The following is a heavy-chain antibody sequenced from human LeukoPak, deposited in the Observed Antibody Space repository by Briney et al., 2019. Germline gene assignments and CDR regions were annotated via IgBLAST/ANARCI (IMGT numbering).Heavy chain of an antibody. CDR1: GFTVSDTY. Sequence: GGSLRLSCAASGFTVSDTYMSWVRQASGKGLEWVSFIYSAGSTYYADSVKGRFTISRDNSKNTLYLQMNSLRAEDTAVYYCARDERSYDGSGRLIAEYFQHWGQGTLVTISS. CDR3: ARDERSYDGSGRLIAEYFQH. J-gene: IGHJ1*01. CDR2: IYSAGST. D-gene: IGHD3-22*01. V-gene: IGHV3-53*01.